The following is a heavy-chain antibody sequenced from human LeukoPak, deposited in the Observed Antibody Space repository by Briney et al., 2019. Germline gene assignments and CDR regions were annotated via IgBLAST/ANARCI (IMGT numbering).Heavy chain of an antibody. Sequence: SQTLSLTCTVSGGSISSAGYYWSWIRQHPGKGLEWIGYMYYSGSTYYNPSLKSRATISVDTSKNQFPLKLISVTAADTAVYYCARDAEYYYGSGSYSSGIDVWGQGTTVTVSS. J-gene: IGHJ6*02. D-gene: IGHD3-10*01. CDR2: MYYSGST. V-gene: IGHV4-31*03. CDR3: ARDAEYYYGSGSYSSGIDV. CDR1: GGSISSAGYY.